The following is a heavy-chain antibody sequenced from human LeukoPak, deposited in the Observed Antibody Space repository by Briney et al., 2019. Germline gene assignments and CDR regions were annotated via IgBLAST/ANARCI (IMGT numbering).Heavy chain of an antibody. CDR1: GGTFSSYA. CDR3: ARDNPITIFGVVNFAFDI. CDR2: IIPIFGTA. D-gene: IGHD3-3*01. V-gene: IGHV1-69*13. Sequence: SVKVSCKASGGTFSSYAISWVRQAPGQGLEWMGGIIPIFGTANYAQKFQGRVTITADESTSTAYMELSSLRSEDTAVYYCARDNPITIFGVVNFAFDIWGQGTMVTVSS. J-gene: IGHJ3*02.